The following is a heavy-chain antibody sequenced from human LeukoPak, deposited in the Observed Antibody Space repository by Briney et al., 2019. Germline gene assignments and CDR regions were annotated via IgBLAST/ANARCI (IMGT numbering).Heavy chain of an antibody. CDR2: ISPSSGIT. CDR3: ARGYYYDSSAGPSEY. V-gene: IGHV1-46*01. D-gene: IGHD3-22*01. J-gene: IGHJ4*02. Sequence: ASVKVSCKASGYTFTTYYMHWVRQAPGRGLEWMGIISPSSGITGYAQKLEDRVTMARDTSTSTVYMELSSPRSEDTAVYYCARGYYYDSSAGPSEYWGQGTLVTVSS. CDR1: GYTFTTYY.